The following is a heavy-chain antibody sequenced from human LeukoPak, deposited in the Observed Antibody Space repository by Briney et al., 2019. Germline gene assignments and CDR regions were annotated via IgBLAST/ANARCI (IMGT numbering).Heavy chain of an antibody. J-gene: IGHJ4*02. CDR3: AREQEYYYDSSGYYYDY. CDR2: ISAYNGNT. Sequence: GASVKVSCKASGYKFTGYYLHWVRQAPGQGLEWMGWISAYNGNTNYAQKLQGRVTMTTDTSTSTAYMELRSLRSDDTAVYYCAREQEYYYDSSGYYYDYWGQGTLVTVSS. D-gene: IGHD3-22*01. V-gene: IGHV1-18*04. CDR1: GYKFTGYY.